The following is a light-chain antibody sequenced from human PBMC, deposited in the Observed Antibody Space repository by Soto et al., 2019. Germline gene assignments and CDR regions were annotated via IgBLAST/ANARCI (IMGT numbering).Light chain of an antibody. J-gene: IGKJ5*01. Sequence: EVELTQSPATLSLSPGETATLSCRASQSVDKFLAWYQQGPGQPLXLIVFDSSNRATGVPVRFSGSGSGTVFTLTIGSLETEDSAVYDCQQRKHWPPITFGQGTRLENK. CDR1: QSVDKF. V-gene: IGKV3-11*01. CDR2: DSS. CDR3: QQRKHWPPIT.